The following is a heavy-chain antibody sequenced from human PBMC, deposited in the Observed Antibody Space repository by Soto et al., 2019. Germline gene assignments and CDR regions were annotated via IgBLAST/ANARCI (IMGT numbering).Heavy chain of an antibody. CDR2: IYYSGST. V-gene: IGHV4-39*01. CDR1: GGSISSSSYY. CDR3: ARRAYSNYYHYYGMDV. D-gene: IGHD4-4*01. J-gene: IGHJ6*02. Sequence: PSETLSLTCTVSGGSISSSSYYWGWIRQPPGKGLEWIGSIYYSGSTYYNPSLKSRVTISVDTSKNQFSLKLSSVTAADTAVYYCARRAYSNYYHYYGMDVWGQGTTVTVSS.